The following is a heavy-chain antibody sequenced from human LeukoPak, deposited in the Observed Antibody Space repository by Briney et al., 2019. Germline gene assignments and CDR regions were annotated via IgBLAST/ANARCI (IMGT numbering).Heavy chain of an antibody. CDR1: GFTFSSYS. CDR2: ISSSSSYI. CDR3: ARGAETLRFLNYYYMDV. J-gene: IGHJ6*03. D-gene: IGHD3-3*01. Sequence: GGSLRLSCAASGFTFSSYSMNWVRQAPGKGLEWVSSISSSSSYIYYADSVKGRFTISRDNAKNSLYLQMNSLRAEDTAVYYCARGAETLRFLNYYYMDVWGKGTTVTVSS. V-gene: IGHV3-21*01.